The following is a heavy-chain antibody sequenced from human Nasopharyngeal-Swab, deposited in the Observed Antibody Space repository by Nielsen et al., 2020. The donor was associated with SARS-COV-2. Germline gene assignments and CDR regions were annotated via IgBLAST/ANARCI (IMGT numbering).Heavy chain of an antibody. CDR2: ISSSGKYI. D-gene: IGHD5-24*01. CDR3: ARDIGDGYNLLYYFDY. Sequence: GASLKISCAASGFTPASYSMNWVRQAPGTGLEWVSSISSSGKYIYYANSVRGRFTISRDNAKSSLFLQMDSLRAEDTALYYCARDIGDGYNLLYYFDYWGPGTLVTVSS. CDR1: GFTPASYS. J-gene: IGHJ4*02. V-gene: IGHV3-21*01.